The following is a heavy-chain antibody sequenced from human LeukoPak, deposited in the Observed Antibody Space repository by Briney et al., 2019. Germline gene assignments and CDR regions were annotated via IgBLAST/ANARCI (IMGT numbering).Heavy chain of an antibody. CDR2: ISAYNGNT. V-gene: IGHV1-18*01. Sequence: ASVKVSCKASGYTFTSYGISWGRQAPGQGLEWMGWISAYNGNTNYAQKLQGRVTMTTDTSTSTAYMELRSLRSDDTAVYYCARVLHTWDLEATGVMTTADFDYSGQGTLVTVSS. J-gene: IGHJ4*02. CDR1: GYTFTSYG. CDR3: ARVLHTWDLEATGVMTTADFDY. D-gene: IGHD3-16*01.